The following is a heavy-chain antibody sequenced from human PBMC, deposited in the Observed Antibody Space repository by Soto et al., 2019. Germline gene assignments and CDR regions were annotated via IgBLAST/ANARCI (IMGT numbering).Heavy chain of an antibody. J-gene: IGHJ6*02. CDR1: GDTFKNCV. V-gene: IGHV1-69*01. D-gene: IGHD3-10*01. CDR3: AAVLGFGKLSVV. Sequence: QVQVVQSGVEVRRPGSSVKVSCKASGDTFKNCVISWVRQAPGQGLEWMGGIIPLFCTTDFAQRFQGRLTITSDESTTPAYMELSRLRSEDTATYYCAAVLGFGKLSVVWGQGTTVIVSS. CDR2: IIPLFCTT.